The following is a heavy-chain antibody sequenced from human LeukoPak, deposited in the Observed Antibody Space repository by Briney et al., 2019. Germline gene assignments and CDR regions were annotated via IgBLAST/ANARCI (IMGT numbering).Heavy chain of an antibody. Sequence: ASVKVSCKASGYTFTGYYMHWVRQAPGQGLEWMGWINPNSGDTKYAQKFQGRVTMTRDTSISTAYMELTRLRSDDTAVYYCARGGLRVMVYRLYYMDVWGKGTTVTVSS. D-gene: IGHD2-8*01. V-gene: IGHV1-2*02. CDR1: GYTFTGYY. CDR2: INPNSGDT. J-gene: IGHJ6*03. CDR3: ARGGLRVMVYRLYYMDV.